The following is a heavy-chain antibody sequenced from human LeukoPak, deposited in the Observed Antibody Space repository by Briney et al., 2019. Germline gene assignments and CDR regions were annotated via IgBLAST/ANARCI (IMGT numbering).Heavy chain of an antibody. D-gene: IGHD3-10*01. CDR2: IHYTGST. CDR1: GGSISSGSYY. Sequence: PSETTSLTCTVSGGSISSGSYYWSWIRQPAGKGLECIGYIHYTGSTNYNPSLKSRVTISVETSKNQFSLKLKSVTAADTAVYYCARGGYYGSGNDFRFDPWGQGTLVTVSS. V-gene: IGHV4-61*10. J-gene: IGHJ5*02. CDR3: ARGGYYGSGNDFRFDP.